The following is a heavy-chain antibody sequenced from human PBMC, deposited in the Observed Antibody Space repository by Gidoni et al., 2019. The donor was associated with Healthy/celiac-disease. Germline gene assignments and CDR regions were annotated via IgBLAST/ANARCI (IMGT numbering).Heavy chain of an antibody. CDR1: GFTFSSYG. CDR3: ARAHYDFWSGYLDY. CDR2: IWYDGSNK. J-gene: IGHJ4*02. D-gene: IGHD3-3*01. V-gene: IGHV3-33*01. Sequence: QVQLVESGGGVVQPGRSLRLPCAASGFTFSSYGMHWVRQDPGKGLEWVAVIWYDGSNKYYADSVKGRFTISRDNSKNTLYLQMNSLRAEDTAVYYCARAHYDFWSGYLDYWGQGTLVTVSS.